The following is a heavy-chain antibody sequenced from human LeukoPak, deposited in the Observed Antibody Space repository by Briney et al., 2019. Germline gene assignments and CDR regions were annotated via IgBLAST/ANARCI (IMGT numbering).Heavy chain of an antibody. CDR1: GGSFSGYY. Sequence: PSETLSLTCAVYGGSFSGYYWSWIRQPPGKGLEWIGEINHSGSTNYNPSLKSRVTISVDTSKNQFSLKLSSVTAADTAVYYCARGLARDGYHLTWGQGTLVTVSS. V-gene: IGHV4-34*01. J-gene: IGHJ5*02. CDR3: ARGLARDGYHLT. CDR2: INHSGST. D-gene: IGHD5-24*01.